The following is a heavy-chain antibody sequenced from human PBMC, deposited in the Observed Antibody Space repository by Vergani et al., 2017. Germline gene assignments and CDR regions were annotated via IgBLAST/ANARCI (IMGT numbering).Heavy chain of an antibody. CDR2: IYYSGST. V-gene: IGHV4-61*01. CDR1: GGSVSSGSYY. D-gene: IGHD6-13*01. J-gene: IGHJ1*01. CDR3: ASDSSSWPEYFQH. Sequence: QVQLQESGPGLVKPSETLSLTCTVSGGSVSSGSYYWSWIRQPPGKGLEWIGYIYYSGSTNYNPSLKSRVTISVDTSKNQFSLKLSSVTAADTAVYYCASDSSSWPEYFQHWGQGTLVTVSS.